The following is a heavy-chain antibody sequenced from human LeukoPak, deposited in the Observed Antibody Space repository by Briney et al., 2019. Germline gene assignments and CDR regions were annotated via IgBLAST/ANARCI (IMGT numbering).Heavy chain of an antibody. Sequence: ASVKVSCKASGYTFTSYGITWVRQSPGQGLEWMGWISAYNGNTNYAQKLQGRVTMTTDTSTSTAYLDLRSLRSDDTAVYYCARAEQYQLLLHWGQGTLVTVSS. CDR3: ARAEQYQLLLH. J-gene: IGHJ4*02. D-gene: IGHD2-2*01. CDR2: ISAYNGNT. CDR1: GYTFTSYG. V-gene: IGHV1-18*01.